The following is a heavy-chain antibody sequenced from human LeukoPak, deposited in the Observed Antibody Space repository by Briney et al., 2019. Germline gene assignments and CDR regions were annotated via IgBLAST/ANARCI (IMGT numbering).Heavy chain of an antibody. CDR1: GFTFSSYS. J-gene: IGHJ4*02. V-gene: IGHV3-21*01. D-gene: IGHD3-22*01. CDR3: ARESYYYASSGYHYDFESDY. CDR2: ISSSSSYI. Sequence: GGSLRLSCAASGFTFSSYSMNWVRQAPGKGLEWVSSISSSSSYIYYADSVKGRFTISRDNAKNSLYLQMNSLRAEDTAVYYCARESYYYASSGYHYDFESDYWGQGTLVTVSS.